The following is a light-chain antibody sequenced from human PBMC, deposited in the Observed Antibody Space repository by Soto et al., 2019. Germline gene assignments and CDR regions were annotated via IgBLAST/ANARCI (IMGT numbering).Light chain of an antibody. V-gene: IGKV3-20*01. CDR3: QQYGSSPGGFT. CDR1: QSLSSSF. CDR2: GAS. J-gene: IGKJ3*01. Sequence: EIVLTQSPGTLSLSPGQRATLSCRASQSLSSSFLAWYQQKPGQAPRLLIYGASSRAAGVPDRFSGSWSGTDFTLTISSLEPEDFAVYYCQQYGSSPGGFTFGPGTKVDIK.